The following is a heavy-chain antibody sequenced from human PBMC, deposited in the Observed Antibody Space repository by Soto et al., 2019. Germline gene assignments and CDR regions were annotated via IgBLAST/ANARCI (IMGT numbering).Heavy chain of an antibody. CDR1: GFTFSSYS. D-gene: IGHD6-6*01. J-gene: IGHJ3*02. V-gene: IGHV3-21*01. CDR3: AREYLAARQDAFDI. CDR2: ISSSSSYI. Sequence: PXASLGLWCAASGFTFSSYSMNGVRQAPGKGLEWVSSISSSSSYIYYADSVKGRFTISRDNAKNSLYLQMNSLRAEDTAVYYCAREYLAARQDAFDIWGQGTMVTVSS.